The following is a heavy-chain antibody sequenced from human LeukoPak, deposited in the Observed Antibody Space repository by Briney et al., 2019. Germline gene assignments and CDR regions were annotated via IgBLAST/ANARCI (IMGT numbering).Heavy chain of an antibody. CDR2: IYYSGST. CDR1: GGSISSYY. D-gene: IGHD3-22*01. V-gene: IGHV4-59*01. CDR3: ASATYYYDSSGYYYTAGGFDY. Sequence: PSETLSLTCTVSGGSISSYYWSWIRQPPGKGLEWIGYIYYSGSTNYNPSLKSRVTISADTSKNQFSLKLSSVTAADTAVYYCASATYYYDSSGYYYTAGGFDYWGQGTLVTVSS. J-gene: IGHJ4*02.